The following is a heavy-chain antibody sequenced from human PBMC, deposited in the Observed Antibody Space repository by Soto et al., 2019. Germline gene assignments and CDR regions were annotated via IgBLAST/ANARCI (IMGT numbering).Heavy chain of an antibody. Sequence: GESLKISCKGSGYSFTSYWMSWVRQMPGKGLEWMGRIDPSDSYTNYSPSFQGQVTISADKSISTAYLQWSSLKASDTAMYYCARLEYSSSSPSYYYYGMDVWGQGTTVTVSS. V-gene: IGHV5-10-1*04. CDR2: IDPSDSYT. J-gene: IGHJ6*02. CDR3: ARLEYSSSSPSYYYYGMDV. D-gene: IGHD6-6*01. CDR1: GYSFTSYW.